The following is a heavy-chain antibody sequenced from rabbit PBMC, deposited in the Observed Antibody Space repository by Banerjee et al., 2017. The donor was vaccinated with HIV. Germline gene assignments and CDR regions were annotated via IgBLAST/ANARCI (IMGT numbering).Heavy chain of an antibody. CDR3: ARDRYDSTGFYHGL. CDR1: GFDFSSYG. V-gene: IGHV1S47*01. J-gene: IGHJ4*01. CDR2: IDPVFGST. D-gene: IGHD7-1*01. Sequence: QEQLVESGGGLVQPGGSLKLSCKASGFDFSSYGVSWVRQAPGKGLEWIGYIDPVFGSTYYASWVNGRFTISSHNAQNTLYLQLNSLTAADTATYFCARDRYDSTGFYHGLWGPGTLVTVS.